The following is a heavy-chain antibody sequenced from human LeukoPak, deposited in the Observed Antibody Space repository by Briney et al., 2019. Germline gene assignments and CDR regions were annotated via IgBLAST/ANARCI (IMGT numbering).Heavy chain of an antibody. CDR3: AREDYYGSGSYYNLLLFDY. D-gene: IGHD3-10*01. Sequence: ASVKVSCKASGYTFTSYDINWVRQATGQGLEWMGWMNPNSGNTGYAQKFQGRVTMTRNTSISTAYMELSSLRSEDTAVYYCAREDYYGSGSYYNLLLFDYWGQGTLVTVSS. V-gene: IGHV1-8*01. CDR2: MNPNSGNT. J-gene: IGHJ4*02. CDR1: GYTFTSYD.